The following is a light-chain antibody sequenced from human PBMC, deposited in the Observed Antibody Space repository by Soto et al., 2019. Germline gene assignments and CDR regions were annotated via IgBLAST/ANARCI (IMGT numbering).Light chain of an antibody. CDR1: QSISSW. J-gene: IGKJ4*01. CDR3: QQRSSWPLT. Sequence: TQSPSTLSASVGDRVTITCRASQSISSWLAWYQQKPGQAPRLLIYDASNRATGIPARFSGSGSGTDFTLTISSLEPEDFAVYYCQQRSSWPLTFGGGTKVDNK. V-gene: IGKV3-11*01. CDR2: DAS.